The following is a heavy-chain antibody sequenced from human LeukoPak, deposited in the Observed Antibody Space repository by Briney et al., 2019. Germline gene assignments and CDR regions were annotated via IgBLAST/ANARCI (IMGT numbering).Heavy chain of an antibody. J-gene: IGHJ4*02. Sequence: SQTLSLTCAVSGGSIRTGSYYWSWIRQPAGKGLEWIGRIYTNGNTNYNPSLKSRVTISIDTFKNQFSLKLSSVTAADTAVYYCARGQPGYSSGWYGTPSRFDYWGQGTLVTVSS. D-gene: IGHD6-19*01. CDR2: IYTNGNT. CDR1: GGSIRTGSYY. V-gene: IGHV4-61*02. CDR3: ARGQPGYSSGWYGTPSRFDY.